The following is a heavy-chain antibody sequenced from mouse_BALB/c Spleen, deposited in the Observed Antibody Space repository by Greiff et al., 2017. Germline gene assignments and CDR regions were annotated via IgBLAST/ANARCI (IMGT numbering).Heavy chain of an antibody. CDR2: INSNGGST. CDR1: GFTFSSYY. Sequence: EVQLVESGGGLVKLGGSLKLSCAASGFTFSSYYMSWVRQTPEKRLELVAAINSNGGSTYYPDTVKGRFTISRDNAKNTLYLQMSSLKSEDTALYYCAGLNWGWYFDVWGAGTTVTVSS. D-gene: IGHD4-1*02. V-gene: IGHV5-6-2*01. J-gene: IGHJ1*01. CDR3: AGLNWGWYFDV.